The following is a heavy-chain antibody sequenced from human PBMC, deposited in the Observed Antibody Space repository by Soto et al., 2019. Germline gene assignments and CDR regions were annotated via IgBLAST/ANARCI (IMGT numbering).Heavy chain of an antibody. D-gene: IGHD3-22*01. CDR2: ISYDGSNK. Sequence: QVQLVESGGGVVQPGRSLRLSCAASVFTFSSYAMHWVRQAPGKGLEWVAVISYDGSNKYYADSVKGRFTISRDNSKNTLYLQMNSLRAEDTAVYYCARDKDGDSSGYLGYWGQGTLVTVSS. J-gene: IGHJ4*02. CDR3: ARDKDGDSSGYLGY. V-gene: IGHV3-30-3*01. CDR1: VFTFSSYA.